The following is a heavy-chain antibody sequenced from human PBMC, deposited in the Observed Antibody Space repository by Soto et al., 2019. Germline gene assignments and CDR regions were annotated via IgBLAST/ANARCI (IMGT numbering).Heavy chain of an antibody. Sequence: QITLKESGPTLVKPTQTLTLTCTFSGFSLSTSGVGVGWLHQPPGKDLEWLALSYWDDDKRYSPSLKSRLTIPKDTSKNHVVLTMTNMDPVDTATYYCAHRPSYCSGGSCYSGFDYWCQGTLVTVSS. CDR2: SYWDDDK. J-gene: IGHJ4*02. CDR3: AHRPSYCSGGSCYSGFDY. D-gene: IGHD2-15*01. V-gene: IGHV2-5*02. CDR1: GFSLSTSGVG.